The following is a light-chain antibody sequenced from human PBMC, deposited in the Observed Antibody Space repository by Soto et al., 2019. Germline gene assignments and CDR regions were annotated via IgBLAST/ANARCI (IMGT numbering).Light chain of an antibody. CDR1: QRVSSN. Sequence: RVRTQSPDTLSVSTGGIATRSCRASQRVSSNLAWYQQRPGQAPRLLSYGAFTRATGVPARLSGSVSGTEVTLTINILQSEDSAVYYCQQSNHWPPLTFGGGNKVEIK. CDR2: GAF. J-gene: IGKJ4*01. CDR3: QQSNHWPPLT. V-gene: IGKV3-15*01.